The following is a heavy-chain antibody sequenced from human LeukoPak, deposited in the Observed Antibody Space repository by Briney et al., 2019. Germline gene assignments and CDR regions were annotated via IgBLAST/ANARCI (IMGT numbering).Heavy chain of an antibody. D-gene: IGHD3-10*01. CDR1: GGSFSGYY. CDR3: ARGKVLWFGELLPFDY. J-gene: IGHJ4*02. V-gene: IGHV4-34*01. CDR2: INHSGST. Sequence: SETLSLTCAVSGGSFSGYYWSWIRQPPGKGLEWIGEINHSGSTNYNPSLKSRVTIAVDTSKNQFSLKLSSVTAADTAVYYCARGKVLWFGELLPFDYWGQGTLVTGAS.